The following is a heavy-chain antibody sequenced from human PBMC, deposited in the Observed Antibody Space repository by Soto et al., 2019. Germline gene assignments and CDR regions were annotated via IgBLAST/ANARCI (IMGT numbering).Heavy chain of an antibody. D-gene: IGHD4-4*01. CDR2: IIPIFGTA. CDR1: GGTFSSYA. V-gene: IGHV1-69*13. CDR3: ALTDCSNYYYSGMDV. Sequence: ASVKVSCKASGGTFSSYAISWVRQAPGQGLEWMGGIIPIFGTANYAQKFQGRVTITADESTSTAYMELSSLRSEDTAVYYCALTDCSNYYYSGMDVWGQGTTVIVSS. J-gene: IGHJ6*02.